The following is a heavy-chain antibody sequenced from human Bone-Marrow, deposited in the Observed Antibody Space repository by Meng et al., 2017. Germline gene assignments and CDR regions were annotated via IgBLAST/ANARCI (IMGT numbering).Heavy chain of an antibody. V-gene: IGHV4-39*06. Sequence: RLRRQESGPGLVKPSETLSLTFTVSGGSISSSSYYWGWIRQPPGKGLEWIGSIYYSGSTYYNPSLKSRVTISVDTSKNQFSLKLSSVTAADTAVYYCARAGSGIVVVLDPWGQGALVTVSS. CDR2: IYYSGST. CDR1: GGSISSSSYY. CDR3: ARAGSGIVVVLDP. D-gene: IGHD2-2*01. J-gene: IGHJ5*02.